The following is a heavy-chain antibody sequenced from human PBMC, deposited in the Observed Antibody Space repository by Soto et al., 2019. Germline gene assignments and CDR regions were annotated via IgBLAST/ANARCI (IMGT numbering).Heavy chain of an antibody. CDR2: FYYSGSP. J-gene: IGHJ4*02. D-gene: IGHD3-22*01. CDR1: GGSINTYY. Sequence: SETLSLTCTVTGGSINTYYWSWIRQPPGKGLEWIGYFYYSGSPNYNPSHKSRVTISADTSKNQFSLKLSSVTAADTAVYYCAREGYYDISGYYVGHGNFLDYWGQGMLVTVSS. CDR3: AREGYYDISGYYVGHGNFLDY. V-gene: IGHV4-59*12.